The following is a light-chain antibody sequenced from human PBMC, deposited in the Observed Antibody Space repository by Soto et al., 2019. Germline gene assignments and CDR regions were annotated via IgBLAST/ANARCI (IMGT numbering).Light chain of an antibody. V-gene: IGLV2-23*01. Sequence: QSALTQPASVSGSPGQSITISCTGTSCDVGNYNLVSWYQQHPGKAPKLMIYEGSKRPSGVSNRFSASKSGNTASLTISGLQAEYEADYYCCSYSGSSTYYVFGTGTKGRVL. CDR1: SCDVGNYNL. CDR3: CSYSGSSTYYV. J-gene: IGLJ1*01. CDR2: EGS.